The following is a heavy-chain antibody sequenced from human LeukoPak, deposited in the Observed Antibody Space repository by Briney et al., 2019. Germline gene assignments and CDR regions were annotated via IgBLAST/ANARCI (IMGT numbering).Heavy chain of an antibody. CDR3: ARARDYGDYEH. D-gene: IGHD4-17*01. CDR2: ISGSGGST. CDR1: GFTFSSYA. Sequence: GGSLRLSCAASGFTFSSYAMSWVRQAPGKGLEWVSAISGSGGSTYYADSVKGRFTISRDNSKNTLYLQMNSLRAEDTAVYYCARARDYGDYEHWGQGTLVTVSS. J-gene: IGHJ4*02. V-gene: IGHV3-23*01.